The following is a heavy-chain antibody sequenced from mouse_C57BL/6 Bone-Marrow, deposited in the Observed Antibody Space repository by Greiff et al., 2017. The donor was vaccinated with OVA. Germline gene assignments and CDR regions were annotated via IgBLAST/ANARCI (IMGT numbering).Heavy chain of an antibody. CDR1: GYSFTDYN. D-gene: IGHD1-1*01. Sequence: EVQLQQSGPELVKPGASVKISCKASGYSFTDYNMHWVKQSNGKSLEWIGVINPNYGTTSYNQTFKGKATLTVDQPSSTAYMQLNSLTSEDSAVYYCAFYIGSSYRYFDVWGTGTTVTVSS. CDR3: AFYIGSSYRYFDV. CDR2: INPNYGTT. V-gene: IGHV1-39*01. J-gene: IGHJ1*03.